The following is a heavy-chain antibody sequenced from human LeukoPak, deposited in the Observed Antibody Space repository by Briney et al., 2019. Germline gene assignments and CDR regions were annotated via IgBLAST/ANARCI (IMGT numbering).Heavy chain of an antibody. CDR3: ARRRGNWYFDL. CDR2: IYQSGST. J-gene: IGHJ2*01. CDR1: GGSISSYY. D-gene: IGHD3-10*01. V-gene: IGHV4-59*08. Sequence: SETLSLTCTVSGGSISSYYWSWIRQPPGKGLEWIGSIYQSGSTYYNPSLKSRVTISIDTSRNQFSLKLRSVTAADTAVYYCARRRGNWYFDLWGRGTLVTVSS.